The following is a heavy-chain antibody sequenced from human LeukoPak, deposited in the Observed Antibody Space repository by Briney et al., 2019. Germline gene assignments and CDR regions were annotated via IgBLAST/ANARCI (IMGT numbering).Heavy chain of an antibody. D-gene: IGHD7-27*01. CDR3: ARRLTAEV. J-gene: IGHJ4*02. Sequence: NPGESLKISCKASGYIFTNYWIDWVRQLPGEGLEWMGIIYPGDSDTRYSPSFQGQVTISADNSINTAYLQWSSLKASDTAIYYCARRLTAEVWGQGTLVTVSS. V-gene: IGHV5-51*01. CDR1: GYIFTNYW. CDR2: IYPGDSDT.